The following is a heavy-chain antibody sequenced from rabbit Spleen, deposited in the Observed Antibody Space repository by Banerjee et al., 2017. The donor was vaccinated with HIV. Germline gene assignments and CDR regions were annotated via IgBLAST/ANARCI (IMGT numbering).Heavy chain of an antibody. CDR3: ARDTSSSFSSYGMDL. D-gene: IGHD1-1*01. Sequence: QSLEESGGGLVQPEGSLTLTCKASGFSFSSSDYICWVRQAPGKGLEWISCIAGSSSAFTYSATWATGRFTISKTSSTTVTLQMTSLTAADTATYFCARDTSSSFSSYGMDLWGPGTLVTVS. CDR1: GFSFSSSDY. J-gene: IGHJ6*01. V-gene: IGHV1S40*01. CDR2: IAGSSSAFT.